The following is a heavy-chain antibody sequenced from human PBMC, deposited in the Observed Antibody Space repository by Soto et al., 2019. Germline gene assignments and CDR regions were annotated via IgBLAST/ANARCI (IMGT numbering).Heavy chain of an antibody. CDR1: GFTFSTYA. Sequence: EVQLLESGGGLVQPGGSLRLSCVASGFTFSTYAMSWVRQAPGKGLEWVSIIGSSGGVTVYADSVKGRFTISRDNSKNTLYLQMNSLTAEDTAVYDCAKHFVNGEIDYWGQGTLVTVSS. D-gene: IGHD3-10*01. V-gene: IGHV3-23*01. J-gene: IGHJ4*02. CDR3: AKHFVNGEIDY. CDR2: IGSSGGVT.